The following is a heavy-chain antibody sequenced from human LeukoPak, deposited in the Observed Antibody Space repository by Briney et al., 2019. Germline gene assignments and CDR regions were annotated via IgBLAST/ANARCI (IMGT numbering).Heavy chain of an antibody. V-gene: IGHV4-38-2*02. CDR2: IYHSGST. CDR3: ARDGSEVAGTDY. CDR1: GYSISSGYY. Sequence: SGTLSLTCTVSGYSISSGYYWGWIRQPPGKGLEWIGSIYHSGSTYYNPSLKSRVTISVDTSKNQFSLKLSSVTAADTAVYYCARDGSEVAGTDYWGQGTLVTVSS. J-gene: IGHJ4*02. D-gene: IGHD6-19*01.